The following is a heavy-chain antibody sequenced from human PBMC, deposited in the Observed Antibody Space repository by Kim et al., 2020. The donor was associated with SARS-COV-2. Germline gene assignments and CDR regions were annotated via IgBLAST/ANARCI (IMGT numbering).Heavy chain of an antibody. J-gene: IGHJ3*02. D-gene: IGHD5-18*01. CDR3: ARDAGYSYGYGLGYAFDI. V-gene: IGHV4-4*02. Sequence: KSRVTISVDKSKNQFSLKLSSVTAADTAVYYCARDAGYSYGYGLGYAFDIWGQGTMVTVSS.